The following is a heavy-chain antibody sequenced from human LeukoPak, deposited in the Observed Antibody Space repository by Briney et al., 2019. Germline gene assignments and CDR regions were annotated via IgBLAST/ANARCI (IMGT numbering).Heavy chain of an antibody. CDR1: GGSISSYY. D-gene: IGHD3-16*01. CDR3: ARAPTRMITFGGVTIDY. CDR2: IYYSGST. Sequence: SETLSLTCTVSGGSISSYYWSWIRQPPGKGLEWIGYIYYSGSTNYNPSLKSRVTISVDTSKNQFSLKLSSVTAADTAVYYCARAPTRMITFGGVTIDYWAREPWSPSPQ. J-gene: IGHJ4*02. V-gene: IGHV4-59*08.